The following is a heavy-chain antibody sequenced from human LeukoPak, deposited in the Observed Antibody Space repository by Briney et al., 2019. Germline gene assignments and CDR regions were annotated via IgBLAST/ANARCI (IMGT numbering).Heavy chain of an antibody. Sequence: SETLSLTCAAYGGSFSGYYWSWIRQPPGKGLEWIGEINHSGSTNYNPSLKSRVTISVDTSKNQFSLKLSSVTAADTAVYYCAREMATISRYYYYGMDVWGQGTTVTVSS. J-gene: IGHJ6*02. D-gene: IGHD5-24*01. CDR3: AREMATISRYYYYGMDV. CDR1: GGSFSGYY. V-gene: IGHV4-34*01. CDR2: INHSGST.